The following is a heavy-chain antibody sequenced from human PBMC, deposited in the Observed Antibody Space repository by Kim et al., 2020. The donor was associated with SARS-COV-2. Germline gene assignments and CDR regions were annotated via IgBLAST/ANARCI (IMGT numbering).Heavy chain of an antibody. CDR3: AKDVAAVTPLDY. Sequence: YYADSVKGRFTISRDNAMNTLHLQMDSLRAEDTAVYYCAKDVAAVTPLDYWGQGTLVTVSS. J-gene: IGHJ4*02. D-gene: IGHD2-21*01. V-gene: IGHV3-30*02.